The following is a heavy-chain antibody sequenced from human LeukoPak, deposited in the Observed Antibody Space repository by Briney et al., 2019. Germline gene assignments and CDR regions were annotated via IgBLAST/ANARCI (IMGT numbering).Heavy chain of an antibody. CDR3: ARLIVVAATPGWFDP. CDR2: IYYSGST. V-gene: IGHV4-59*08. Sequence: SGTLSLTCTVSGGSISSYYWSWIRQPPGKELEGIGYIYYSGSTNYNPSLKSRVTISVDTSKNQFSLKLSSVTAADTAVYYCARLIVVAATPGWFDPWGQGTLVTVSS. CDR1: GGSISSYY. J-gene: IGHJ5*02. D-gene: IGHD2-15*01.